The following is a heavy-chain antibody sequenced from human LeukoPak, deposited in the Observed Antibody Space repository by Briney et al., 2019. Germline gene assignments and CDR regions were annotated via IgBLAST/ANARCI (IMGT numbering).Heavy chain of an antibody. CDR2: INHSGST. D-gene: IGHD3-10*01. Sequence: PSETLSLTCAVYGGSFSGYYWSWIRQPPGKGLEWVGEINHSGSTNYNPSLKSRVTISVDPSKNQFSLKLSSVTAADTAVYYCARATRRMVRGVIITPYDYWGQGTLVTVSS. V-gene: IGHV4-34*01. CDR3: ARATRRMVRGVIITPYDY. CDR1: GGSFSGYY. J-gene: IGHJ4*02.